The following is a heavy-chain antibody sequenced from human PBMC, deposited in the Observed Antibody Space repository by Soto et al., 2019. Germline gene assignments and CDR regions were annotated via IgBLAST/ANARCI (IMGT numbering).Heavy chain of an antibody. CDR2: IIPIFGTA. V-gene: IGHV1-69*01. CDR3: ARDPWRTLYSSSSGFDY. D-gene: IGHD6-6*01. CDR1: GGTFSSYA. Sequence: QVQLVQSGAEVKKPGSSVKVSCKASGGTFSSYAISWVRQAPGQGLEWMGGIIPIFGTANYAQKVQGRVTITADESTSTAYMELSSLRSEDTAVYYCARDPWRTLYSSSSGFDYWGQGTLVTVSS. J-gene: IGHJ4*02.